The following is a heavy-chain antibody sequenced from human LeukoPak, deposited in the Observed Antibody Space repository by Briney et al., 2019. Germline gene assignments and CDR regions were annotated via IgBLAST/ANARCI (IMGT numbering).Heavy chain of an antibody. D-gene: IGHD5-18*01. CDR1: GGSFSGYY. V-gene: IGHV4-59*08. CDR2: IYYSGST. CDR3: ARHGYFYGKYYFDY. Sequence: PSETLSLTCAVYGGSFSGYYWSWIRQPPGKGLEWIGYIYYSGSTNYNPSLKSRVTLSVDTSKNQFSLKLSSVTAADTAVYYCARHGYFYGKYYFDYWGQGTLVTVSS. J-gene: IGHJ4*02.